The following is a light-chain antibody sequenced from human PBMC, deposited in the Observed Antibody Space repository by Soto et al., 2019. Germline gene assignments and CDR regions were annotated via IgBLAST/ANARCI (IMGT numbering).Light chain of an antibody. CDR1: QSVSSY. J-gene: IGKJ2*01. CDR2: DAS. Sequence: EIVLTQSPATLSLSPGERATLSCRASQSVSSYLAWYQQKPGRAPRLLIYDASNRATGIPARFSGSGSGTDFTLTISSLEPEDFAVYYCQQRSNWHTFGQGTKVDIK. CDR3: QQRSNWHT. V-gene: IGKV3-11*01.